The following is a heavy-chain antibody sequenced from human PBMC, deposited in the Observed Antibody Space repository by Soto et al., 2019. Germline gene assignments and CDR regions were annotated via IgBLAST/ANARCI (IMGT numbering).Heavy chain of an antibody. D-gene: IGHD5-18*01. J-gene: IGHJ3*02. CDR2: IYPGDSDT. CDR3: ARHPMTAMVASDI. CDR1: GYSFTSYW. Sequence: GESLKISCKGSGYSFTSYWIGWVRQMPGKGLEWMGIIYPGDSDTRYSPSFQGQVTISADKSISTAYLQWSSLKASDTAMYYCARHPMTAMVASDIWGQGTMVTVSS. V-gene: IGHV5-51*01.